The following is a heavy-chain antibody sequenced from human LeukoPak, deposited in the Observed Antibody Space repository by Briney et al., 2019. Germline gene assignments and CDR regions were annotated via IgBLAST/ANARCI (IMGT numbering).Heavy chain of an antibody. CDR3: ARDRHDSGSYQTDAFDI. J-gene: IGHJ3*02. D-gene: IGHD1-26*01. Sequence: GESLKISCAASGFTFSSYSMSWVRQAPGKGLEWVSSISSSSSYIYYADSVKGRFTISRDNAKNSLYLQMNSLRAEDTAVYYCARDRHDSGSYQTDAFDIWGQGTMVTVSS. V-gene: IGHV3-21*01. CDR1: GFTFSSYS. CDR2: ISSSSSYI.